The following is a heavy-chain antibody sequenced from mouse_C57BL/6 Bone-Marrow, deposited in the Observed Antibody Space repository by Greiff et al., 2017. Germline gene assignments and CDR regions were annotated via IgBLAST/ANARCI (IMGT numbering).Heavy chain of an antibody. CDR2: MHPDGGSP. J-gene: IGHJ4*01. D-gene: IGHD2-14*01. CDR3: ARSYKYDDWTMEY. CDR1: GYTFTNYW. Sequence: QVQLQQPGAELVKPGASVKLSCKASGYTFTNYWMHWVKQRPGQGLEWIGMMHPDGGSPDYNEKFKSEATLSVDKSSRTAYMELSSLTSEDSAVYGCARSYKYDDWTMEYWGQGTSVTVSS. V-gene: IGHV1-64*01.